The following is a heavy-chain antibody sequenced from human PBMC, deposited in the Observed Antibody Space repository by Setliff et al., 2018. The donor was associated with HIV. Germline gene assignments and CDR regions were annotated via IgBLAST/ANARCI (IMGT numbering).Heavy chain of an antibody. CDR3: AREVRWELPQGFDH. J-gene: IGHJ4*02. Sequence: SETLSLTCTVSGGSISSRNFYWGWIRQPPGKGLEWIGSIAYTGSGYHNSSLKSRVTISVDTSRNECSLKLTSVTAADTAVYYCAREVRWELPQGFDHWGQGSQVTVSS. CDR1: GGSISSRNFY. D-gene: IGHD1-26*01. V-gene: IGHV4-39*07. CDR2: IAYTGSG.